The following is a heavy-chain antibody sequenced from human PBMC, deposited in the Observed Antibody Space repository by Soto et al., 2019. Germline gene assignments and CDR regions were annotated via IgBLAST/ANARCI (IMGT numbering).Heavy chain of an antibody. J-gene: IGHJ4*02. D-gene: IGHD6-13*01. Sequence: VASVKVSCKASGYTFTSYGISWVRQAPGQGLEWMGWISAYNGNTNYAQKLQGRVTMTTDTSTSTAYMELRSLRSDDTAVYYCARSPRRYSSSWYYFDYWGQGTLVTVSS. CDR2: ISAYNGNT. CDR1: GYTFTSYG. V-gene: IGHV1-18*04. CDR3: ARSPRRYSSSWYYFDY.